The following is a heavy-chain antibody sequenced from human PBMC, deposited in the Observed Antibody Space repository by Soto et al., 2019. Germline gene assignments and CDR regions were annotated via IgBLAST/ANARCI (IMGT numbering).Heavy chain of an antibody. CDR2: ISYDGSNK. CDR1: GFTFSSYA. Sequence: GGSLRLSCAASGFTFSSYAMHWVRQAPGKGLEWVAVISYDGSNKYYADSVKGRFTISRDNSKNTLYPQMNSLRAEDTAVYYCARDSGRFESSLVTLDYWGQGTLVAVSS. V-gene: IGHV3-30-3*01. CDR3: ARDSGRFESSLVTLDY. J-gene: IGHJ4*02. D-gene: IGHD5-18*01.